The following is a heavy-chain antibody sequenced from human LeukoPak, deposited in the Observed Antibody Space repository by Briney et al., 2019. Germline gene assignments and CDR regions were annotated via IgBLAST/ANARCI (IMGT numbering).Heavy chain of an antibody. CDR2: IDPSDSYT. D-gene: IGHD3-10*01. CDR3: ARLGSDYYGSGSYYLSLYYFDY. Sequence: GESLKISCKGSGYSFTSYWISWVRQVPGKGLEWMGRIDPSDSYTNYSPSFQGHVTISADKSISTAYLQWSSLKASDTAMYYCARLGSDYYGSGSYYLSLYYFDYWGQGTLVTVSS. J-gene: IGHJ4*02. CDR1: GYSFTSYW. V-gene: IGHV5-10-1*01.